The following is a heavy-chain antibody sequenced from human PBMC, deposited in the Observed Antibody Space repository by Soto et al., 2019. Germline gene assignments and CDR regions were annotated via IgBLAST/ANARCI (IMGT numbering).Heavy chain of an antibody. CDR3: AKDPGIAVAGTDWFDP. Sequence: QAGGSLRLSCAASGFTFSSYAMSWVRQAPGKGLEWVSAISGSGGSTYYADSVKGRFTISRDNSKNTLYLQMNSLRAEDTAVYYCAKDPGIAVAGTDWFDPWGQGTLVTVSS. CDR1: GFTFSSYA. J-gene: IGHJ5*02. D-gene: IGHD6-19*01. CDR2: ISGSGGST. V-gene: IGHV3-23*01.